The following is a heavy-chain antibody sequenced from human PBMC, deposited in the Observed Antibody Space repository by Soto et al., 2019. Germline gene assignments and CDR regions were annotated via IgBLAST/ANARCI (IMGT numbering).Heavy chain of an antibody. CDR1: GGTFSSYA. CDR3: ARYRPGDGYERGYFDY. V-gene: IGHV1-69*01. J-gene: IGHJ4*02. D-gene: IGHD5-12*01. CDR2: TIPIFGTA. Sequence: QVQLVQSGAEVKKPGSSVKVSCKASGGTFSSYAISWVRQAPGQGLEWMGGTIPIFGTANYAQKFQGRVTITADESTSTAYMELSSLRSEDTAVYYCARYRPGDGYERGYFDYWGQGTLVTVSS.